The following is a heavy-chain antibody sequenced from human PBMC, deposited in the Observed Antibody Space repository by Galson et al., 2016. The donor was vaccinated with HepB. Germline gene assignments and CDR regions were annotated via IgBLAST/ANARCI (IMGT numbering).Heavy chain of an antibody. V-gene: IGHV1-46*01. CDR3: ARGHIVATVDYYYYGLDV. CDR2: INPSGGST. Sequence: SVKVSCKASGYTLTSYNVHWVRQAPGQGLEWMGIINPSGGSTSYAQKFQGRVTMTRDTSTSTVYMELSSLRSEDTAVYYCARGHIVATVDYYYYGLDVWGQGTTVTVSS. D-gene: IGHD5-12*01. CDR1: GYTLTSYN. J-gene: IGHJ6*02.